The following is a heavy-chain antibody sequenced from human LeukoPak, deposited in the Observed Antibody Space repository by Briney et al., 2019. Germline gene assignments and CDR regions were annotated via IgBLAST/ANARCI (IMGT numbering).Heavy chain of an antibody. Sequence: GASVTVSCKASGYTFTAYYIHWVRQAPGQGLEWMGWINPNTGGTNYAQKFQGGVTMTRDTSISTAYMELSSLRSDDTAVYYCATQPGAAGARGDWFDPWGQGTLVTVSS. J-gene: IGHJ5*02. V-gene: IGHV1-2*02. CDR3: ATQPGAAGARGDWFDP. D-gene: IGHD6-13*01. CDR2: INPNTGGT. CDR1: GYTFTAYY.